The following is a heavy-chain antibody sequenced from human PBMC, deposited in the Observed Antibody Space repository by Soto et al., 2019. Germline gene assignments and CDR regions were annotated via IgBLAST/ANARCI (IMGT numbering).Heavy chain of an antibody. CDR3: ARRYGSCFDI. J-gene: IGHJ3*02. CDR1: GGSISSYY. CDR2: IYYSGSH. V-gene: IGHV4-59*08. D-gene: IGHD3-10*01. Sequence: QVQLQESGPGLVKPSETLSLTCTVSGGSISSYYWSWIRQPPGKGLEWIGYIYYSGSHNYNPSLKSRITISVDTSKNQFSLKLRSVSAADTAVYYCARRYGSCFDIWGQGTMVTVSS.